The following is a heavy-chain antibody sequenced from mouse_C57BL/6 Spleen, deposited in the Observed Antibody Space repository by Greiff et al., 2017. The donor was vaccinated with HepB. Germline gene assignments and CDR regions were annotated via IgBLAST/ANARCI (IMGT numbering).Heavy chain of an antibody. D-gene: IGHD2-3*01. CDR2: IDPSDSYT. CDR1: GYTFTSYW. Sequence: QVQLQQPGAELVMPGASVKLSCKASGYTFTSYWMHWVKQRPGQGLEWIGEIDPSDSYTNYNQKFKGKSTLTVDKSSSTAYMQLSSLTSEDSAVYYCARLDGYPSPFVWGTGTTVTVSS. V-gene: IGHV1-69*01. J-gene: IGHJ1*03. CDR3: ARLDGYPSPFV.